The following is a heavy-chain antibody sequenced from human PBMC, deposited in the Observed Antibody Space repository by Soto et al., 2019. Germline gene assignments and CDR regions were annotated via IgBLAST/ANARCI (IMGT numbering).Heavy chain of an antibody. V-gene: IGHV3-11*01. Sequence: PGGSLRLSCAASGFTFSDYYMSWIRQAPGKGLEWVSYITSSGSTIYYADSVKGRFTICRDNAKNSLYLQMNSLRAEDTAVYYCARENDQSVAAENRGQATLVTVSS. CDR1: GFTFSDYY. CDR3: ARENDQSVAAEN. CDR2: ITSSGSTI. D-gene: IGHD1-1*01. J-gene: IGHJ4*02.